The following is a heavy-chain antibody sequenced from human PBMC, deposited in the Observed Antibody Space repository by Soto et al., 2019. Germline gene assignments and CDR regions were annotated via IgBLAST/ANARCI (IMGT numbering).Heavy chain of an antibody. CDR1: GYTFTGYY. CDR3: AREHLEWSFYYYYGMDV. CDR2: INPNSGGT. J-gene: IGHJ6*02. Sequence: ASVKVSCKASGYTFTGYYMHWVRQAPGQGLEWMGWINPNSGGTNYAQKFQGWVTMTRDTSISTAYMELSRLRSDDTAVYYCAREHLEWSFYYYYGMDVWGQGTTVTVSS. V-gene: IGHV1-2*04. D-gene: IGHD3-3*01.